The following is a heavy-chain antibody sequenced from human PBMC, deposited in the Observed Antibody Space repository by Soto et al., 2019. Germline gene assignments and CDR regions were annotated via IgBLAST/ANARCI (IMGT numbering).Heavy chain of an antibody. J-gene: IGHJ6*02. D-gene: IGHD2-2*01. CDR2: MNPNSGNT. CDR1: GYTFTSYY. V-gene: IGHV1-8*01. Sequence: ASVKVSCKASGYTFTSYYINWVRQATGQGLEWMGWMNPNSGNTGYAQKFQGRVTMTRNTSISTAYMELSSLRSEDTAVYYCARGKSWDALVPAAYNYYYYYGMDVWGQGTTVSVS. CDR3: ARGKSWDALVPAAYNYYYYYGMDV.